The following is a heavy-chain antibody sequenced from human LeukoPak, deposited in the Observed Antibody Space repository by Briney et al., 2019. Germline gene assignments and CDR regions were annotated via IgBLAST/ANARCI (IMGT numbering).Heavy chain of an antibody. J-gene: IGHJ4*02. CDR2: IYHSGST. Sequence: PSETLSLTCTVSGGSINSYYWGWIRQPPGKGLEWIGSIYHSGSTYYNPSLKSRVTISVHTSRNQFSLKLSSVTAADTAVYYCARMVPIRYFDYWGQGTLVTVSS. V-gene: IGHV4-39*01. CDR1: GGSINSYY. D-gene: IGHD5-24*01. CDR3: ARMVPIRYFDY.